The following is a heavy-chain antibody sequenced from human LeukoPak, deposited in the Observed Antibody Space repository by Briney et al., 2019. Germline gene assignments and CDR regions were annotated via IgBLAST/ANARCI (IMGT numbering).Heavy chain of an antibody. J-gene: IGHJ4*02. CDR2: ISSSGSTI. D-gene: IGHD5-24*01. CDR3: ARVVRWLYPIDY. V-gene: IGHV3-48*03. Sequence: GGSLRLSCAASGFTFSSYEMNWVRQAPGKGLEWVSYISSSGSTIYYADSVKGRFTISRDNAKNSLYLQMNSLRAEDTALYYCARVVRWLYPIDYWGQGTLVTVSS. CDR1: GFTFSSYE.